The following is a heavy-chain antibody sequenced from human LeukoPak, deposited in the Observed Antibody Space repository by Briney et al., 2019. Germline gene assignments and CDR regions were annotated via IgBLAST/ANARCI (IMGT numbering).Heavy chain of an antibody. D-gene: IGHD3-22*01. V-gene: IGHV3-9*01. Sequence: GGSLRLSCAASGFTFDDYAMHWVRQAPGKGLEWVSGISWNSGSIGYADSVKGRFTISRDNAKNSLYLQMNSLRAEDTASYYCAKDRDDSSGYYGFFDYWGQGTLVTVSS. CDR1: GFTFDDYA. CDR2: ISWNSGSI. J-gene: IGHJ4*02. CDR3: AKDRDDSSGYYGFFDY.